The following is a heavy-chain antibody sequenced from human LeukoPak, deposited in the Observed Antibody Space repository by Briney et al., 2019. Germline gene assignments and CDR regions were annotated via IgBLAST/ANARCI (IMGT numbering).Heavy chain of an antibody. CDR2: ISYDGSNK. CDR3: ARDQDHGESWIFDY. Sequence: GRSLRLSCAASGFTFSSYAMHWVRQAPGKGLEWVAVISYDGSNKYYADSVKGRFTISRDNSKNTLYLQMNSLRAEDTAVYYCARDQDHGESWIFDYWGQGTLVTVSS. D-gene: IGHD4-17*01. J-gene: IGHJ4*02. CDR1: GFTFSSYA. V-gene: IGHV3-30-3*01.